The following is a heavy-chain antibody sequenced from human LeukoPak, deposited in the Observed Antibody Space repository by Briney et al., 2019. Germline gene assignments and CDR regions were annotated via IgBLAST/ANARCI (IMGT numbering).Heavy chain of an antibody. Sequence: PGGSLRLSCAASGFTFRIYGMSWVRQAPGRGLEWVSRISDNGGSTYYADSVKGRFTISRDNSKNTLYLQMNSLRAEDTAVYYCARLVVAAGIAYYDYWGQGTLVTVSS. CDR2: ISDNGGST. J-gene: IGHJ4*02. CDR1: GFTFRIYG. V-gene: IGHV3-23*01. D-gene: IGHD1-14*01. CDR3: ARLVVAAGIAYYDY.